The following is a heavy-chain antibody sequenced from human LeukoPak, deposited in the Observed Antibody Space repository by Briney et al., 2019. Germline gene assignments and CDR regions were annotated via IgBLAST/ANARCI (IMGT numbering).Heavy chain of an antibody. CDR1: GGSISSGGYY. CDR2: IYYSGST. D-gene: IGHD1-14*01. CDR3: ASGRMDWFDP. J-gene: IGHJ5*02. V-gene: IGHV4-31*03. Sequence: PSETLSLTCTVSGGSISSGGYYWSWIRQHPGKGLEWIGYIYYSGSTYYNPSLKSRVTISLDTSKNQFSLKQSSVTAADTAVYYCASGRMDWFDPWGQGTLVTVSS.